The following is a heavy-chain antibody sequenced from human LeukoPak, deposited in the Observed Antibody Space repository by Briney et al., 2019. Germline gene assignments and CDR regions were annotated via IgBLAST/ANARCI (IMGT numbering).Heavy chain of an antibody. J-gene: IGHJ4*02. V-gene: IGHV6-1*01. CDR2: TFYRSKWYY. CDR1: GDSVSNNNAA. Sequence: SQTLSLTCALSGDSVSNNNAAWNWIRQSPSRGLEWLGRTFYRSKWYYDYAVSAKSRITINSDTSKNKFSLQLAYVTPEDTAVYYCAREGRRISGGTLSLDYWGQGTLVTVSS. CDR3: AREGRRISGGTLSLDY. D-gene: IGHD2-15*01.